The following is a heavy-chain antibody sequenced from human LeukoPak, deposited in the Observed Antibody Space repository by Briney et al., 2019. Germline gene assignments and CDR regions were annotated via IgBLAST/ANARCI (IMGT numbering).Heavy chain of an antibody. Sequence: GGSLKISCNGSGYXFNAYWISWVRQMPGKGLEWMRIIYPDDSDTRYSPSFQGQVTISADKSVRTAYLQWSSLKASDTGMYYCARPNITSYYDSRGYDAFDVWGQGTMVTVSS. CDR1: GYXFNAYW. CDR2: IYPDDSDT. D-gene: IGHD3-22*01. CDR3: ARPNITSYYDSRGYDAFDV. J-gene: IGHJ3*01. V-gene: IGHV5-51*01.